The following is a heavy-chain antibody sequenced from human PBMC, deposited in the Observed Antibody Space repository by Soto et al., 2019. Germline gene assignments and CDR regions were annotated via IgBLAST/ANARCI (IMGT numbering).Heavy chain of an antibody. CDR1: GGSISSSSYY. Sequence: SETLSLTCAVSGGSISSSSYYWGWIRQPPGKGLEWIGSIYYSGSTYYNPSLKSRVTISVDTSKNQFSLKLSSVTAADTAVYYCARSQQQLVFNTLYYYGMQVWCPGPTVTVPS. J-gene: IGHJ6*02. D-gene: IGHD6-13*01. CDR2: IYYSGST. CDR3: ARSQQQLVFNTLYYYGMQV. V-gene: IGHV4-39*01.